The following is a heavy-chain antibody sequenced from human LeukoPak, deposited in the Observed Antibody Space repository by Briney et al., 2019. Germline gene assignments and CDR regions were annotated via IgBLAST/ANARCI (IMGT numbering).Heavy chain of an antibody. D-gene: IGHD5-24*01. CDR1: GFTFSSYG. CDR2: IWYDGSNK. V-gene: IGHV3-33*01. J-gene: IGHJ5*02. Sequence: PGRSLRLSCAASGFTFSSYGMHWVRQAPGKGLEWVAVIWYDGSNKYYADSVKGRFTISRDNSMNTLYLHMNGLRAEDTAVYYCARRWRDGYNSWGQGTLVTVSS. CDR3: ARRWRDGYNS.